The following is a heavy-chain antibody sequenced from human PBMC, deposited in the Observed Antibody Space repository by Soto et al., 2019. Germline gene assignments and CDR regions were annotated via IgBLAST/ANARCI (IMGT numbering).Heavy chain of an antibody. Sequence: APVTLSWKAFGYTLTSYGSSRVRQAPGQGLEWMGWISAYNGNTNYAQNLQGRITMTTDTSTGTAYMELRSLRSDDSAVYYCARDRASAVTTIDYWGQGTLVTVS. CDR3: ARDRASAVTTIDY. CDR2: ISAYNGNT. CDR1: GYTLTSYG. J-gene: IGHJ4*02. D-gene: IGHD4-17*01. V-gene: IGHV1-18*01.